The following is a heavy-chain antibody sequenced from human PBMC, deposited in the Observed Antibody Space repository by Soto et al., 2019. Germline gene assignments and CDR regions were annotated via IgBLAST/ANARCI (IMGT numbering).Heavy chain of an antibody. CDR1: GFTFSSYG. Sequence: QVQLVESGGGVVQPGRSLRLSCAASGFTFSSYGMHWVRQAPGKGLEWVAVISYDGSNKYYADSVKGRFTISRDNSKNTLYLQMNSLRAENTAVYYCAKDLSYRGRYGMDVWGQGTTVTVSS. J-gene: IGHJ6*02. V-gene: IGHV3-30*18. D-gene: IGHD4-4*01. CDR2: ISYDGSNK. CDR3: AKDLSYRGRYGMDV.